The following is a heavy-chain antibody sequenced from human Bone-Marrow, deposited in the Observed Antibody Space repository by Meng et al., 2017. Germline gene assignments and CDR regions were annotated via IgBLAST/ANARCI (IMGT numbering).Heavy chain of an antibody. Sequence: VQRRESGPGLVKPSGPLSLTCVVSGGSISSIDWWSWVRQPPGKGLEWIGEIYHGGDTNYNPSLKSRVTIAIDKSKNQFSLKLSSVTAADTAVYYCASWIYSCGWQWGQGALVTVSS. D-gene: IGHD6-19*01. J-gene: IGHJ4*02. CDR2: IYHGGDT. CDR3: ASWIYSCGWQ. V-gene: IGHV4/OR15-8*02. CDR1: GGSISSIDW.